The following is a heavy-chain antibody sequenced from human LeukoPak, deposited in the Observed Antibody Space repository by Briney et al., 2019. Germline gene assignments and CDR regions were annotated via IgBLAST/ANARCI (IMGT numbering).Heavy chain of an antibody. CDR2: ISSSSDYI. V-gene: IGHV3-21*01. D-gene: IGHD1-26*01. CDR3: AADPTSSWETAFDI. CDR1: GFTFTTYT. Sequence: GGSLRLSCAASGFTFTTYTLNWVRQAPGKGLEWVSSISSSSDYIYYADSVKGRFTISRDNAKNSLYLQMNSLRAEDTAVYYCAADPTSSWETAFDIWGQGTMVTVSS. J-gene: IGHJ3*02.